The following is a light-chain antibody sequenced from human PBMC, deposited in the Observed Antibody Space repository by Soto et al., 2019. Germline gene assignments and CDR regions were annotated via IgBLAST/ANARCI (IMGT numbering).Light chain of an antibody. CDR2: GAF. Sequence: EIVLTQSPGTLSVSPGERATLSCRTSQSISSTYLAWYQKKPGQAPRLLLYGAFNRATGIPDRFSGSGSGTDFTLTISILEPEDCAFYYCQQYGSSSFAFGPGTKVEIK. CDR1: QSISSTY. J-gene: IGKJ3*01. V-gene: IGKV3-20*01. CDR3: QQYGSSSFA.